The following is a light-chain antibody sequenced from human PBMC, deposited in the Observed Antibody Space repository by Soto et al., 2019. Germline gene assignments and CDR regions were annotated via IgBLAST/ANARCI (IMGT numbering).Light chain of an antibody. V-gene: IGKV1-5*01. J-gene: IGKJ2*01. CDR1: QSISSW. CDR2: DAS. CDR3: QQYDSYPYT. Sequence: DIHMTQSPSTLAASEGARVTITCRASQSISSWLSWFQHKPGKAPRLLSCDASNLESGVPSRFSGSGSETEFTLTISSLQPDDFATYYCQQYDSYPYTCGQGTKLEI.